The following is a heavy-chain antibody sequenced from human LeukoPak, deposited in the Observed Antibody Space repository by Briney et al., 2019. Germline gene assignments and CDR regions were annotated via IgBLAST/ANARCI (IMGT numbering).Heavy chain of an antibody. CDR2: ISSSSSTI. Sequence: GGSPRLSCAASGFTFSSYSMNWVRQAPGKGLGWVSYISSSSSTIYYADSVKGRFTISRDNAKNSLYLQMNSLRAEDTAVYYCARDYGSGSYPRIYFDYWGQGTLVTVSS. CDR1: GFTFSSYS. D-gene: IGHD3-10*01. CDR3: ARDYGSGSYPRIYFDY. V-gene: IGHV3-48*01. J-gene: IGHJ4*02.